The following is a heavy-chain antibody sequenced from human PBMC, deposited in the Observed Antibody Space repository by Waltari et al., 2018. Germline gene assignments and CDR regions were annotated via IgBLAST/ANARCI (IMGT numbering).Heavy chain of an antibody. V-gene: IGHV3-21*01. Sequence: EVQLVESGGGLVKPGGSLIRSCEASGFPFSSYTLNWVRQSPGKGLEWVSSISSSSTYISYADSVKGRFTISRDDAENSLYLQMDSLRAEDTAVYYCTRDLYGSGGDWFDPWGQGTLVTVSS. J-gene: IGHJ5*02. D-gene: IGHD3-10*01. CDR2: ISSSSTYI. CDR3: TRDLYGSGGDWFDP. CDR1: GFPFSSYT.